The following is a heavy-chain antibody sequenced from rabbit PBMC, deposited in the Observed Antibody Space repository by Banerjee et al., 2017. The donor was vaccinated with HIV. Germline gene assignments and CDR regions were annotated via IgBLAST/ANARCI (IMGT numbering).Heavy chain of an antibody. CDR3: ARDLAGVIGWNFNL. J-gene: IGHJ4*01. V-gene: IGHV1S45*01. Sequence: PGASLTLTCKASGFTFSIYWICWVRQAPGKGLEWIACIDPASSGSTLYATWAKGRLTISKTSSTTVTLQMTSLTAADTATYFCARDLAGVIGWNFNLWGQGTLVTVS. CDR2: IDPASSGST. CDR1: GFTFSIYW. D-gene: IGHD4-1*01.